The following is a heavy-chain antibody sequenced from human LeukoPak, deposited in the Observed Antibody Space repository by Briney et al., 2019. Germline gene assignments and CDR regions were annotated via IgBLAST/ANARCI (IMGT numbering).Heavy chain of an antibody. CDR3: ARWGYGSGSQLGY. D-gene: IGHD3-10*01. V-gene: IGHV3-21*01. CDR2: ISSSSSYI. Sequence: GGSLRLSCAASGFTFSSYSMNWVRQAPGKGLEWVSSISSSSSYIYYADSVKGRFTISRDNAKNSLYLQMNSLRAEDTAVHYCARWGYGSGSQLGYWGQGTLVTVSS. J-gene: IGHJ4*02. CDR1: GFTFSSYS.